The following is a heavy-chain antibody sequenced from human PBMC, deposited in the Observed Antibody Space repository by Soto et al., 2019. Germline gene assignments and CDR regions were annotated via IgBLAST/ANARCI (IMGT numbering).Heavy chain of an antibody. CDR2: IRSKANSYAT. D-gene: IGHD3-10*01. CDR3: TRAKGSVGSYNYGMAV. J-gene: IGHJ6*02. V-gene: IGHV3-73*01. CDR1: GSTFSGSA. Sequence: HPGGSLRLSCAASGSTFSGSAMHWVRQASGKGLEWVGRIRSKANSYATAYAASVKGRFTISRDDSKNTAYLQMNSLKNEDTAVYYCTRAKGSVGSYNYGMAVWGQGPTVTVSS.